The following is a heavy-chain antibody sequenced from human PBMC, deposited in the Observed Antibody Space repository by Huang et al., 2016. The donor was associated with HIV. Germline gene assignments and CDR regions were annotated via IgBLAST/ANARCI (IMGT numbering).Heavy chain of an antibody. CDR3: ARDHSYGWFDY. Sequence: QVQLVESGGGLVKPGGSLRLSCAASGFTFSAYYMSWIRPAPGKGLEWVSYISSSCSTIYSADSVKGRFTISRDNAKNSLYLQMNSLRAEDTAVYYCARDHSYGWFDYWGQGTLVTVSS. D-gene: IGHD5-18*01. V-gene: IGHV3-11*01. CDR1: GFTFSAYY. J-gene: IGHJ4*02. CDR2: ISSSCSTI.